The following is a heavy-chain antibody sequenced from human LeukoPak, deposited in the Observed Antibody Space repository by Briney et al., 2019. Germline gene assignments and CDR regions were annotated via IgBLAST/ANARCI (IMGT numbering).Heavy chain of an antibody. CDR2: ISSSGSTI. CDR1: GFTFSDYY. CDR3: ATTVPDYYYMDV. Sequence: RPGGSLRLSCAASGFTFSDYYMSWIRQAPGKGLEWVSYISSSGSTIYYADSVKGRFTISRDNAKNSLYLQMNSLRAEDTAVYYCATTVPDYYYMDVWGKGTTVTVSS. D-gene: IGHD2/OR15-2a*01. J-gene: IGHJ6*03. V-gene: IGHV3-11*04.